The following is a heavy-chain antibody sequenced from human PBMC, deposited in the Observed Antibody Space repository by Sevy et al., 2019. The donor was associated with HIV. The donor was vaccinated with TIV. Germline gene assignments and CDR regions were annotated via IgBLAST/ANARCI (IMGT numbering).Heavy chain of an antibody. CDR3: ARDSVPYGSGKESNYYYGMDV. D-gene: IGHD3-10*01. CDR1: GYTFTGYY. J-gene: IGHJ6*02. Sequence: ASVKVSCKASGYTFTGYYMHWVRQAPGQGLEWMGRINPNSGGTNYAQKFQGRVTMTRDTSISTAYMELSRLRSDDTAVYYCARDSVPYGSGKESNYYYGMDVWGQGTTVTVSS. CDR2: INPNSGGT. V-gene: IGHV1-2*06.